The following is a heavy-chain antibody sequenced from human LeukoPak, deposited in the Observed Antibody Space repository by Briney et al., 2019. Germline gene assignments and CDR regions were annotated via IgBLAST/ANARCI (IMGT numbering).Heavy chain of an antibody. CDR3: AKVSGSSVGYFDY. CDR1: GFTVSSNY. Sequence: SGGSLRLSCAASGFTVSSNYMSWVRQAPGKGMEWVSAISGSGGSTYYADSVKGRFTISRDNSKNTLYLQMNSLRVEDTAVYYCAKVSGSSVGYFDYWGQGTLVTVSS. J-gene: IGHJ4*02. D-gene: IGHD6-6*01. CDR2: ISGSGGST. V-gene: IGHV3-23*01.